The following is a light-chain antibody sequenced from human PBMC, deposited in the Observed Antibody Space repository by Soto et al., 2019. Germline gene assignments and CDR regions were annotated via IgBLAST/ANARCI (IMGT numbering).Light chain of an antibody. CDR3: QQYYSTPIT. V-gene: IGKV4-1*01. CDR2: WAS. Sequence: DIVMTQSPDSLAVSLGERATINCKSSQSVLYSSNNKNYLSWYQQKPGQPPKLLIYWASTRESGVPDRFSGSGSWTDFTLTISSLQAEDVAVYYCQQYYSTPITFGQVTRLEIK. CDR1: QSVLYSSNNKNY. J-gene: IGKJ5*01.